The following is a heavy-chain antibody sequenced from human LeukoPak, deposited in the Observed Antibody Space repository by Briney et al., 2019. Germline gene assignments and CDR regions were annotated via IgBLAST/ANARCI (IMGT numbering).Heavy chain of an antibody. V-gene: IGHV3-23*01. Sequence: PGGSLRLSCAASGFTFDDYAMHWVRQGPGKGLEWVSSISSSGTGTYFADSVKGRFTISRDNSKNTLYLQMSSLRAEDTAIYYCAKNIPRDDYNGDFSAYWGQGTLVTVSS. CDR3: AKNIPRDDYNGDFSAY. CDR2: ISSSGTGT. CDR1: GFTFDDYA. J-gene: IGHJ4*02. D-gene: IGHD5-24*01.